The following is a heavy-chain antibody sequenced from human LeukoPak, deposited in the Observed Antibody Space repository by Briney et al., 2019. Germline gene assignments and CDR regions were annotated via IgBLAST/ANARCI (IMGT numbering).Heavy chain of an antibody. CDR1: GASISGYY. Sequence: SETLSLTCTVSGASISGYYWSWIRQPAGKGLEWIGRMQRSGDTYYNPSLKSRVTMSIDTSKNQFSLKLSSVTAADTAVYYCARDYSPVADTAHDYWGQGTLVTVSS. CDR3: ARDYSPVADTAHDY. V-gene: IGHV4-4*07. CDR2: MQRSGDT. D-gene: IGHD6-19*01. J-gene: IGHJ4*02.